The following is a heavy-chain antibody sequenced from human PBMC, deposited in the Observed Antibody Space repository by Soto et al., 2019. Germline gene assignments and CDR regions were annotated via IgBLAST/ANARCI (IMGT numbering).Heavy chain of an antibody. J-gene: IGHJ4*02. Sequence: ASVKVSCKASGGTFSSYTISWVRQAPGQGLEWMGRIIPILGIANYAQKFQGRVTITADKSTSTAYMELSSLRSEDTAVYYCAAAGQYCSSTSCYGGSDYWGQGTLVTVSS. CDR2: IIPILGIA. CDR3: AAAGQYCSSTSCYGGSDY. V-gene: IGHV1-69*02. CDR1: GGTFSSYT. D-gene: IGHD2-2*01.